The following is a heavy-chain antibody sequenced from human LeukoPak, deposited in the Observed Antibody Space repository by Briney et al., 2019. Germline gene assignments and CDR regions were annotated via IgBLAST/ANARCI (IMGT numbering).Heavy chain of an antibody. CDR3: ARGLLSPLPQ. D-gene: IGHD3-3*01. CDR1: TGSFSDYY. Sequence: SETLSLTCAVYTGSFSDYYWSWIRQPPGKGLEWIGEINHNGSTNYNPSLKSRVTISVDTSKNQFSLRLSSVTAADTAVYYCARGLLSPLPQWGQGTMVTVSS. V-gene: IGHV4-34*01. CDR2: INHNGST. J-gene: IGHJ3*01.